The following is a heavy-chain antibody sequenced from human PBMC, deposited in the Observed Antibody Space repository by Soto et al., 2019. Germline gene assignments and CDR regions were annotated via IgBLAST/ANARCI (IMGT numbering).Heavy chain of an antibody. V-gene: IGHV3-23*01. Sequence: GESLKISCAASGFTFSSYAMSWVRQAPGKGLEWVSAISGSGGSTYYADSVKGRFTISRDNSNNTLALQMNSLRAEDTAVYYCAKDPFPYGSGSRNWFHPWGQGTLVTVSS. CDR2: ISGSGGST. CDR1: GFTFSSYA. D-gene: IGHD3-10*01. CDR3: AKDPFPYGSGSRNWFHP. J-gene: IGHJ5*02.